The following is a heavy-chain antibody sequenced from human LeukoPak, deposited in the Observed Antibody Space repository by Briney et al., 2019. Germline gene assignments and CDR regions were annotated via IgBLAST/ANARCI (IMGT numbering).Heavy chain of an antibody. Sequence: SETLSLTCTVSGDSISTGSYYWSWIRQSAGKGLEWIGRIYISGSTNYNPSLKSRVTISVDTSKNQFSLKLSSVTAADTAVYYCARGWSSGWSNYFDYWGQGTLVTVSS. CDR3: ARGWSSGWSNYFDY. CDR1: GDSISTGSYY. CDR2: IYISGST. J-gene: IGHJ4*02. D-gene: IGHD6-19*01. V-gene: IGHV4-61*02.